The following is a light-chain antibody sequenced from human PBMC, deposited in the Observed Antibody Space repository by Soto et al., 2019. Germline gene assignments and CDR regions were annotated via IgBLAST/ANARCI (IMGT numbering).Light chain of an antibody. Sequence: QPVLTQSPSASASLGASVKLTCPLRRGHSSYAIAWHQQQPEKGPRYLMKLNSDGSHSKGDGIPDRFSGSSSGAERYLTISSLQSEDEADYYCQTWGTGSVVFGGGTKLTVL. CDR2: LNSDGSH. CDR3: QTWGTGSVV. V-gene: IGLV4-69*01. CDR1: RGHSSYA. J-gene: IGLJ2*01.